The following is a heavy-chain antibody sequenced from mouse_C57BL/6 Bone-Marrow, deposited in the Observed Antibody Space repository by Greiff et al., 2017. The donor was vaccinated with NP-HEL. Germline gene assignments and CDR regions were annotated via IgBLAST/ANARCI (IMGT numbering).Heavy chain of an antibody. CDR1: GYTFTSYW. J-gene: IGHJ4*01. CDR3: ARAFYDDGIDY. D-gene: IGHD2-12*01. V-gene: IGHV1-50*01. Sequence: QVQLQQPGAELVKPGASVKLSCKASGYTFTSYWMQWVKQRPGQGLEWIGEIDPSDSYTNYNQKFKGKATLTVDTSSSTAYMQLSSLSSEDSAVYYCARAFYDDGIDYWGQGTSVTVSS. CDR2: IDPSDSYT.